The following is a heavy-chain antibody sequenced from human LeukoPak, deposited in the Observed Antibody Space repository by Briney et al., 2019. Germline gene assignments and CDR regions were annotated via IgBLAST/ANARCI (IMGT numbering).Heavy chain of an antibody. Sequence: PGGSLRLSCAASGFTFSANIMHWVRQAPGKGLEWVAGICYDGYRRHYGDSVEGRFIISRDNSRNTLDLQKNRRTAEDAAVYYLAKDKWEERGNYYQYFDYWGQGVPVTVSS. J-gene: IGHJ4*02. CDR3: AKDKWEERGNYYQYFDY. CDR1: GFTFSANI. D-gene: IGHD1-26*01. CDR2: ICYDGYRR. V-gene: IGHV3-33*06.